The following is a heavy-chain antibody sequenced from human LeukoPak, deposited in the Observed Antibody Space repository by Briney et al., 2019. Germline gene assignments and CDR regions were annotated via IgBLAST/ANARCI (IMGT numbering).Heavy chain of an antibody. V-gene: IGHV1-69*05. CDR1: GGTFSSYA. CDR2: IIPIFGTA. Sequence: SVKVSCKASGGTFSSYAISWVRQAPGQGLEWMGGIIPIFGTANYAQKFQGRVTITTDESTSTAYMELSSLRSEDTAVYYCARGSRFLYYYYYMDVWGTGTTVTVSS. D-gene: IGHD6-13*01. CDR3: ARGSRFLYYYYYMDV. J-gene: IGHJ6*03.